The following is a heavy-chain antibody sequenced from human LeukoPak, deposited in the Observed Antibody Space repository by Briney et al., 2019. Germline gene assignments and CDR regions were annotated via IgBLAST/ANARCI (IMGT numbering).Heavy chain of an antibody. Sequence: ASVKVSCKASGGTFSSYAISWVRQAPGQGLEWMGIINPSGGSTSYAQKFQGRVTMTRDTSTSTVYMELSSLRSEDTAVYYCAGDGHPLLRYFDWLSQTDPKKFDYWGQGTLVTVSS. V-gene: IGHV1-46*01. CDR2: INPSGGST. D-gene: IGHD3-9*01. J-gene: IGHJ4*02. CDR1: GGTFSSYA. CDR3: AGDGHPLLRYFDWLSQTDPKKFDY.